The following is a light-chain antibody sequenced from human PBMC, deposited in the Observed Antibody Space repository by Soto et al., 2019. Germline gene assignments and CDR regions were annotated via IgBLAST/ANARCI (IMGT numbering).Light chain of an antibody. CDR2: NNN. Sequence: QSVLTQPPSVSGAPGQRVTISCTGSSSNIGAGYDVHWYQQLPGTAPKLLIYNNNNRPSGVPDRFSGSKSGTSASLAITGLQAEDEAVYNCRSYPRSMSGYVFGTGSKVTV. V-gene: IGLV1-40*01. J-gene: IGLJ1*01. CDR3: RSYPRSMSGYV. CDR1: SSNIGAGYD.